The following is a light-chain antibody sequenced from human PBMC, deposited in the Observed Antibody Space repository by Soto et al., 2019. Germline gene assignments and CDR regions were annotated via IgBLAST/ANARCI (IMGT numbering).Light chain of an antibody. CDR2: AAS. J-gene: IGKJ1*01. CDR1: QSVSSYY. V-gene: IGKV3D-20*02. Sequence: EIVLTQSPGTLSLSPGERATLSCRASQSVSSYYLAWYQQKPGQAPRLLIYAASSRATGIPDRFSGGGSGTDFTLTISSLEPEDFAVYYCQQRTKWRTFGQGTKVDIK. CDR3: QQRTKWRT.